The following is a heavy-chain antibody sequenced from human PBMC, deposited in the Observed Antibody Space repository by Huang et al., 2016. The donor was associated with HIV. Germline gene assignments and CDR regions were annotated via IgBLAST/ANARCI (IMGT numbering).Heavy chain of an antibody. CDR2: ISDDRRTE. CDR1: GFTFRSHA. Sequence: QVQLVESGGGVVRSGGSLRLSCAGSGFTFRSHAIHWARQPPWKGLALVRGISDDRRTEPLPDTVEGRFTTSRDNSRNTVSLQMNSLGPEDTAVYFCGRDPAAITETSSHYYYFMDVWGNGTTVIVSS. J-gene: IGHJ6*03. D-gene: IGHD2-15*01. CDR3: GRDPAAITETSSHYYYFMDV. V-gene: IGHV3-30*03.